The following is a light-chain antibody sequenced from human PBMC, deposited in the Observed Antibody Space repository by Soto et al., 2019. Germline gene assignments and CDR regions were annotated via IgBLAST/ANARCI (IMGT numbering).Light chain of an antibody. CDR2: SAS. CDR1: QSLASTF. CDR3: QQYRRSPRT. Sequence: IVLTQSPGTLSLSPGDRATLSCRASQSLASTFLAWYQQKPGQAPRLLIHSASSRATGIPDGFSGRGSGIDFTLTISRLETEDFAVYYCQQYRRSPRTFGQGTKVDIK. V-gene: IGKV3-20*01. J-gene: IGKJ1*01.